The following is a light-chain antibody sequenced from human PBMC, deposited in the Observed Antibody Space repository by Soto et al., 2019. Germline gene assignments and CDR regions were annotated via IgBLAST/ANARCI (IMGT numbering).Light chain of an antibody. Sequence: QSALTQPASASGSPGQSITISCTGTSSDVGGYNYVSWYQQHPGKAPKLMIYEVSNRPSGVSNRFSGSKSGNTASLTISGLQAEDEADYYCSSYTSSSTLVVFGGGTQLTVL. CDR1: SSDVGGYNY. J-gene: IGLJ2*01. V-gene: IGLV2-14*01. CDR2: EVS. CDR3: SSYTSSSTLVV.